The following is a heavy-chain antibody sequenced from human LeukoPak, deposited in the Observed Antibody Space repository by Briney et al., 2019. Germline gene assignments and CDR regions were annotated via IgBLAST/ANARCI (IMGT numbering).Heavy chain of an antibody. D-gene: IGHD6-19*01. CDR2: IYSGGST. V-gene: IGHV3-53*01. CDR1: GFTVSSNY. J-gene: IGHJ3*02. Sequence: PGGSLRLCCAASGFTVSSNYMSWVRQAPGKGLEWFSVIYSGGSTYYADSVKGRFTISRDNSKNTLYLQMNSLRAEDTAVYYCARAAYSSGDAFDIWGQGTMVTVSS. CDR3: ARAAYSSGDAFDI.